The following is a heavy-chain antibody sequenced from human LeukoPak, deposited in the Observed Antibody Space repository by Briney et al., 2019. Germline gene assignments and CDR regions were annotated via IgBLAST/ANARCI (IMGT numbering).Heavy chain of an antibody. Sequence: ASVTVSCTASGGTFTIYYMHWVRQAPGQGLEWMGIINPSGGSTSYAQKFQGRVTMTRDTSTSTVYMELSSLRSEDTAVYYCAREGSPVVGATTNHYYGMDVWGQGTTVTVSS. D-gene: IGHD1-26*01. J-gene: IGHJ6*02. CDR3: AREGSPVVGATTNHYYGMDV. CDR2: INPSGGST. V-gene: IGHV1-46*01. CDR1: GGTFTIYY.